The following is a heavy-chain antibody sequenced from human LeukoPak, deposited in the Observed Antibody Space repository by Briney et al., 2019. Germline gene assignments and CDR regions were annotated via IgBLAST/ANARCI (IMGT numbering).Heavy chain of an antibody. CDR2: INPNSGGT. V-gene: IGHV1-2*02. CDR1: GYTFTGYY. J-gene: IGHJ4*02. D-gene: IGHD3-22*01. CDR3: ARRYYYDSSGYYHPN. Sequence: GASVKVSCKASGYTFTGYYMHWVRQAPGQRLEWMGWINPNSGGTNYAQKFQGRVTMTRDTSISTAYMELSRLRSDDTAVYYCARRYYYDSSGYYHPNWGQGTLVTVSS.